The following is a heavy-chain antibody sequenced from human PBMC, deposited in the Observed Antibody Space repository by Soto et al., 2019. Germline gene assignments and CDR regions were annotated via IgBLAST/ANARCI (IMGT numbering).Heavy chain of an antibody. Sequence: QITLKESGPTLVKPTQTLTVTCTFSGFSLSTSGAGVGWIRQSPGKAPEWLALISWKDEKRYNPGLKSRLTITKDTSKNQLLLTMTALDPVDTATYFCAHRYGRNDYRWYVDSWGQGTLVTVSS. CDR3: AHRYGRNDYRWYVDS. J-gene: IGHJ4*02. V-gene: IGHV2-5*01. CDR2: ISWKDEK. D-gene: IGHD3-16*02. CDR1: GFSLSTSGAG.